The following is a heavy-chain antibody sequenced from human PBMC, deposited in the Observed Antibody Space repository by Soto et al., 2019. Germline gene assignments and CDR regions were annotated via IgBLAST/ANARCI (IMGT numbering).Heavy chain of an antibody. D-gene: IGHD5-12*01. J-gene: IGHJ4*02. CDR2: MNQYGTEV. V-gene: IGHV3-7*05. CDR3: ARDPNSGYNWGGDF. CDR1: GFIFNSYW. Sequence: EAQLVESGGGLVQPGGSLRLSCAASGFIFNSYWMSWVRQAPGKGLEWVANMNQYGTEVYYVDSVKGRFTISRDNAKNSLYLQMNSLRAEDTAVYYCARDPNSGYNWGGDFWGQGTLVTVSS.